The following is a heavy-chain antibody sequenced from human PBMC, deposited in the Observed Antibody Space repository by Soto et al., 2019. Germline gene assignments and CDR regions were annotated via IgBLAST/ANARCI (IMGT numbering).Heavy chain of an antibody. Sequence: ASVKVSCKASGYTFTGYYMHWVRQAPGQGLEWMGWINPNSGGTNYAQKFQGWVTMTRDTSISTAYMELSRLRSDDTAVYYCARENTVTDIYYFDPWGQGTLVTVSS. J-gene: IGHJ5*02. CDR3: ARENTVTDIYYFDP. CDR2: INPNSGGT. D-gene: IGHD2-21*02. CDR1: GYTFTGYY. V-gene: IGHV1-2*04.